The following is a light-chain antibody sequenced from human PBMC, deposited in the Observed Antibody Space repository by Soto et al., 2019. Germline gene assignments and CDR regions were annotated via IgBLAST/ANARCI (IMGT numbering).Light chain of an antibody. CDR2: DVS. CDR1: SSYVGGYDY. Sequence: QSVLTQPASFSGSPGQSLTISCTGTSSYVGGYDYVSWYQLHPGKAPKLMVFDVSDRPSGVSYRFFGSKSGNTASLTISGLQAEDEADYFCSSYSISTAYLFGTGTNVTVL. V-gene: IGLV2-14*03. CDR3: SSYSISTAYL. J-gene: IGLJ1*01.